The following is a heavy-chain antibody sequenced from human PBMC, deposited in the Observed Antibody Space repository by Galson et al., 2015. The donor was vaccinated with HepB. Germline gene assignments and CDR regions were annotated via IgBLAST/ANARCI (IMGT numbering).Heavy chain of an antibody. V-gene: IGHV3-23*01. CDR2: ISGSGGST. Sequence: SLRLSCAASGFTFSSYAMSWVRQAPRKGLEWVSAISGSGGSTYYADSVKGRFTISRDNSKNTLYLQMNSLRAEDTAVYYCAEDLVGYCSGGSCYWAAFDIWGQGTVVTVSS. CDR3: AEDLVGYCSGGSCYWAAFDI. D-gene: IGHD2-15*01. J-gene: IGHJ3*02. CDR1: GFTFSSYA.